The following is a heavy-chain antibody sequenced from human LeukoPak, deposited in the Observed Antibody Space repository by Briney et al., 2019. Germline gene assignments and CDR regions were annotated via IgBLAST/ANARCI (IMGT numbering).Heavy chain of an antibody. CDR3: AKGVKYHSSPYGYDF. V-gene: IGHV3-23*01. Sequence: GGSLTLSCVRTRFTLLNYALCWVHQAPGKGLEWVSDVSGSGASTYYPDSVQGRFTLSRGNSKNALYMQTPSMRVENTAVYSCAKGVKYHSSPYGYDFWGQGTLVTVSS. CDR1: RFTLLNYA. J-gene: IGHJ4*02. CDR2: VSGSGAST. D-gene: IGHD4-17*01.